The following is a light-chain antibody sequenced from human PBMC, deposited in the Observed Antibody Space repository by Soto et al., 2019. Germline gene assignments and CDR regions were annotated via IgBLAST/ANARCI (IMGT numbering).Light chain of an antibody. Sequence: EVVLTQSPATLSLSPGERATLSCGASQTVSSNYLAWYQQKPGLAPRLLIYDASTRATGIPDRFRGIGSGTDFTLTISRLEPEDVAVYYCQQYGDSPRGTFGGGTKVEIK. V-gene: IGKV3D-20*01. CDR3: QQYGDSPRGT. CDR1: QTVSSNY. CDR2: DAS. J-gene: IGKJ4*01.